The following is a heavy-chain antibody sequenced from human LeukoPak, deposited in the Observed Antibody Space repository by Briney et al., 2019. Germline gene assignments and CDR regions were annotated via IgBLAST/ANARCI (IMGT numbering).Heavy chain of an antibody. V-gene: IGHV3-74*01. J-gene: IGHJ4*02. CDR2: INSDGSST. D-gene: IGHD2-2*01. Sequence: GGSLRLSCAASGFTFSSYWMHWVRQAPGKGLVWVSRINSDGSSTTYADSVKGRFTISRDNAKNTLYLQMNSLRAEDTAVYYCEYFACRSPSGKYFDYGGRETRATVPS. CDR1: GFTFSSYW. CDR3: EYFACRSPSGKYFDY.